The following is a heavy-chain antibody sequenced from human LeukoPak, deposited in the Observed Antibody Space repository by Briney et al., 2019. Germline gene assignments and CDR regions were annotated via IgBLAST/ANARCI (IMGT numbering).Heavy chain of an antibody. D-gene: IGHD2/OR15-2a*01. V-gene: IGHV4-39*07. CDR3: ARGVLSSDPKFDP. Sequence: SETLSLTCSVPGASISSGSNYWGWIRQPPGKTLEWIGSIYSSGSTYYNPSLKSRVIIIIDTPKNHFSLTLSSVTAADTAVYYCARGVLSSDPKFDPWGQGTLVTVSS. J-gene: IGHJ5*02. CDR1: GASISSGSNY. CDR2: IYSSGST.